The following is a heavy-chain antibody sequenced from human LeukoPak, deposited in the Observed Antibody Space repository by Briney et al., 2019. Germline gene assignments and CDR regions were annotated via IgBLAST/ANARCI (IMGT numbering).Heavy chain of an antibody. V-gene: IGHV1-18*01. CDR3: ARDGLSYTNPNNWFDP. J-gene: IGHJ5*02. CDR2: ISAYNGDT. D-gene: IGHD2-2*02. CDR1: GYPFTSYY. Sequence: ASVKVSCKASGYPFTSYYINCVRQAPGQRLECMGWISAYNGDTNYAQNLQGRVTMTTDTSTDTAYMELRSLRSDDTAVYYCARDGLSYTNPNNWFDPWGQGTLVTVSS.